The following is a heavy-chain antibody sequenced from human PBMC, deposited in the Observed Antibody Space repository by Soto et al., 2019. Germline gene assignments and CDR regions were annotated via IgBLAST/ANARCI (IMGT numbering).Heavy chain of an antibody. Sequence: SETLSLTCTVSGGSISSYYWSWIRQPPGKGLEWIGYIYYSGSTNYNPSLKSRVTISVDTSKNQFSLKLSSVTAADTAVYYCARCSVTGRWFDPWGQGTLVTVSS. CDR2: IYYSGST. CDR3: ARCSVTGRWFDP. J-gene: IGHJ5*02. CDR1: GGSISSYY. V-gene: IGHV4-59*01. D-gene: IGHD2-15*01.